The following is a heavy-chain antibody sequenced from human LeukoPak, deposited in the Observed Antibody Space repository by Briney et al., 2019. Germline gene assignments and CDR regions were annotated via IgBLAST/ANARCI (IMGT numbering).Heavy chain of an antibody. CDR3: ARDWFNDIYEVGY. D-gene: IGHD3-9*01. V-gene: IGHV1-24*01. J-gene: IGHJ4*02. Sequence: GASVKVSCKVSGYTLTELSMHWVRQAPGKGLEWMGGFDPEDGETIYAQKFQGRVTMTRDTSTSTVYMELSSLRSEDTAVYYCARDWFNDIYEVGYWGQGTLVTVSS. CDR2: FDPEDGET. CDR1: GYTLTELS.